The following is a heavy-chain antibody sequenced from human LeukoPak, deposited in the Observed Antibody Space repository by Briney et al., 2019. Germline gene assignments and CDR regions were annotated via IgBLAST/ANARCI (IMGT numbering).Heavy chain of an antibody. J-gene: IGHJ3*02. D-gene: IGHD3-16*01. CDR1: GFTFSNYG. V-gene: IGHV3-30*02. CDR3: AKITDPQFDI. Sequence: GGSLRLSXAASGFTFSNYGMHWVRQTPGKGLEWVAFIQYDASNKYYSDSVKGRFTISRDNSKNTLYLQMNSLRPEGTAVYYCAKITDPQFDIWGQGTMVTASS. CDR2: IQYDASNK.